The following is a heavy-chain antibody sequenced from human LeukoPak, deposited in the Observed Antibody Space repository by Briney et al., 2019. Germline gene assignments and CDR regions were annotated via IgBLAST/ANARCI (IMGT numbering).Heavy chain of an antibody. CDR2: ICGSSSST. V-gene: IGHV3-23*01. Sequence: GGSLRLSCAASGFSFSSYAMNWVRQAPGKGLEWVSVICGSSSSTYYVDSVKGRFTISRDNSKNTLYLQMNSLRAEDTAVYYCAKLPGYSSGWTFDYWGQGTLVTVSS. CDR1: GFSFSSYA. J-gene: IGHJ4*02. CDR3: AKLPGYSSGWTFDY. D-gene: IGHD6-19*01.